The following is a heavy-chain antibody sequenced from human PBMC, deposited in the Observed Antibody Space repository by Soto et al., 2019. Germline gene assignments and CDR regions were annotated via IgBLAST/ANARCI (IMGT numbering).Heavy chain of an antibody. CDR3: ASGEGTIFGVGPDDY. Sequence: QVQLVQSGAEVKKPGSSVKVSCKASGGTFSSYSISWVRQAPGQGREWMVGIIPIFGTANYAQTFQGRVTFTADESTSTASMELSSLRSEDTAVYDCASGEGTIFGVGPDDYWGQGTLVTASS. V-gene: IGHV1-69*12. D-gene: IGHD3-3*01. CDR1: GGTFSSYS. CDR2: IIPIFGTA. J-gene: IGHJ4*02.